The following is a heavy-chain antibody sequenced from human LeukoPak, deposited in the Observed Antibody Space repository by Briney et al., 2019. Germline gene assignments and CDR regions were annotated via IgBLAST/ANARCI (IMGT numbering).Heavy chain of an antibody. D-gene: IGHD6-19*01. V-gene: IGHV3-30*02. J-gene: IGHJ5*02. CDR1: GFTFSSYG. CDR3: ARAPLSSGWYRNWFDP. CDR2: IRYDGSNK. Sequence: PGGSLRLSCAASGFTFSSYGMHWVRQAPGKGLEWVAFIRYDGSNKYYADSVKGRFTISRDNSKNTLYLQMNSLRAEDTAVYYCARAPLSSGWYRNWFDPWGQGTLVTVSS.